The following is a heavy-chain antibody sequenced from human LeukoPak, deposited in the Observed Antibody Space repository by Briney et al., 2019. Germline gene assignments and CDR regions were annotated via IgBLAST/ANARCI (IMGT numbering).Heavy chain of an antibody. Sequence: ASVKVSRKASGYTFTSYYMHWVRQAPGQGLEWMGIINPSGGSTSYAQKFQGRVTMTRDMSTSTVYMELSSLRSEDTAVYYCARERSAQIVDSGAFDIWGQGTMVTVSS. CDR3: ARERSAQIVDSGAFDI. J-gene: IGHJ3*02. CDR2: INPSGGST. D-gene: IGHD3-22*01. CDR1: GYTFTSYY. V-gene: IGHV1-46*01.